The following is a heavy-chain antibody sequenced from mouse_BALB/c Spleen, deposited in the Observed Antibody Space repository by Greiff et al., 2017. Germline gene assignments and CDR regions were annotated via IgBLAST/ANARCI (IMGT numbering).Heavy chain of an antibody. V-gene: IGHV5-6-3*01. CDR1: GFTFSSYG. CDR3: ASSFYAMDY. Sequence: VQLQQSGGGLVQPGGSLKLSCAASGFTFSSYGMSWVRQTPDKRLELVATINSNGGSTYYPDSVKGRFTISRDNAKNTLYLQMSSLKSEDTAMYYCASSFYAMDYWGQGTSVTVSS. CDR2: INSNGGST. J-gene: IGHJ4*01.